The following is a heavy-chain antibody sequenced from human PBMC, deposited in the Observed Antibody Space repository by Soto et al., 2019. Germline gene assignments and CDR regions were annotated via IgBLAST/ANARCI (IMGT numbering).Heavy chain of an antibody. J-gene: IGHJ4*02. V-gene: IGHV4-59*01. CDR3: ARGGFGDTERGEVDY. CDR2: IYYSGST. Sequence: PSETLSLTCTVSGGSISSYYWSWIRQPPGKGLEWIGYIYYSGSTNYNPSLKSRVTISVDTSKNQFSLKLSSVTAADTAVYYCARGGFGDTERGEVDYWGKGTLVTVSS. D-gene: IGHD3-10*01. CDR1: GGSISSYY.